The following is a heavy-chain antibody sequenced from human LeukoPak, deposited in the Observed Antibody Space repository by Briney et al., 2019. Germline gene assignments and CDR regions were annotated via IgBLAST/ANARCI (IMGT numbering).Heavy chain of an antibody. V-gene: IGHV4-4*07. J-gene: IGHJ5*02. D-gene: IGHD3-10*01. Sequence: SETLSLTCTVSGGSITSYYWSWIRQSAGKGLEWIGRIYITGSTTYNPSLKSRVTMSLDTSKNQFSLKLSSVTAADTAVYYCARDSGTTGEVKFDRWGQGTLVTVSS. CDR3: ARDSGTTGEVKFDR. CDR2: IYITGST. CDR1: GGSITSYY.